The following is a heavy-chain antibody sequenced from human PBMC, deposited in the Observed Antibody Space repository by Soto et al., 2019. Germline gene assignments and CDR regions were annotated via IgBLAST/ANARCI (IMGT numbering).Heavy chain of an antibody. J-gene: IGHJ4*02. CDR3: ARGAGIAVAGRFDY. CDR2: ISYDGSNK. CDR1: GFTFSSYA. V-gene: IGHV3-30-3*01. Sequence: HPGGSLRLSCAASGFTFSSYAMHWVRQAPGKGLEWVAVISYDGSNKYYADSVKGRFTISRDNSKNTLYLQMNSLRAEDTAVYYCARGAGIAVAGRFDYWGQGTLVTVSS. D-gene: IGHD6-19*01.